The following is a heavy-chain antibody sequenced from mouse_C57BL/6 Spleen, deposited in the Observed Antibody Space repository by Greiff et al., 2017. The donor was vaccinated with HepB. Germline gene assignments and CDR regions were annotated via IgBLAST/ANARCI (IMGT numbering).Heavy chain of an antibody. J-gene: IGHJ2*01. CDR2: IYPRSGNT. CDR3: ARLDYYGSSPHFDY. V-gene: IGHV1-81*01. Sequence: VQLQQSGAELARPGASVKLSCKASGYTFTSYGISWVKQRTGQGLEWIGEIYPRSGNTYYNEKFKGKATLTADKSSSTAYMELRSLTSEDSAVYFCARLDYYGSSPHFDYWGQGTTLTVSS. D-gene: IGHD1-1*01. CDR1: GYTFTSYG.